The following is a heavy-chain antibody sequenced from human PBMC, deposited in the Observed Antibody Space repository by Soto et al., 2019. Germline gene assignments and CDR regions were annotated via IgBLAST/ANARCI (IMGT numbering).Heavy chain of an antibody. CDR3: AAEDDILPVDAFDI. D-gene: IGHD3-9*01. J-gene: IGHJ3*02. CDR2: IVVGSGNT. V-gene: IGHV1-58*02. CDR1: GFTFTSSA. Sequence: ASVKVSCKASGFTFTSSAMQWVRQARGQRLEWIGWIVVGSGNTNYAQKFQERVTITRDMSTSTAYMELSSLRPEDTAVYYCAAEDDILPVDAFDIWGQGTMVTVSS.